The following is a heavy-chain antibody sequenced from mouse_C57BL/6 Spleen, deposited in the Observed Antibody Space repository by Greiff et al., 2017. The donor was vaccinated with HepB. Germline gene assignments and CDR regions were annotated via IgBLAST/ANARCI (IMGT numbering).Heavy chain of an antibody. J-gene: IGHJ4*01. CDR2: ISSGSSTI. V-gene: IGHV5-17*01. Sequence: DVMLVESGGGLVKPGGSLKLSCAASGFTFSDYGMHWVRQAPEKGLEWVAYISSGSSTIYYADTVKGRFTISRDNAKNTLFLQMTSLRSEDTAMYYCARAYYSPFYAMDYWGQGTSVTVSS. CDR1: GFTFSDYG. D-gene: IGHD2-12*01. CDR3: ARAYYSPFYAMDY.